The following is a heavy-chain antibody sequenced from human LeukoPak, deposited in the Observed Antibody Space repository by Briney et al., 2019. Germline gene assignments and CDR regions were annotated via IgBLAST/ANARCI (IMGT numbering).Heavy chain of an antibody. CDR1: GGSINNYY. CDR3: ARTLWSRFDY. J-gene: IGHJ4*02. Sequence: SETLSLTCTVSGGSINNYYWSWIRQPPGKGLEWIGYIYHSGSTYYNPSLKSRVTISVDRSKNQFSLKLSSVTAADTAVYYCARTLWSRFDYWGQGTLVTVSS. V-gene: IGHV4-59*12. D-gene: IGHD5-18*01. CDR2: IYHSGST.